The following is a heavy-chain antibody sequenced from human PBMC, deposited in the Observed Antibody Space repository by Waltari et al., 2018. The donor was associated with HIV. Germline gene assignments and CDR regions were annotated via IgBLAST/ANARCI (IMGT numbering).Heavy chain of an antibody. CDR2: IYYTGRT. V-gene: IGHV4-59*01. CDR1: GGSFNSYH. CDR3: ARVLFAVGSNWFDP. D-gene: IGHD1-26*01. J-gene: IGHJ5*02. Sequence: QVQLQESGPGLVKPSETLSLTCTVSGGSFNSYHWTWIRQPPGKGLEWIGYIYYTGRTNCNPSLKGRVTISVDTSKNQFSLKLSSVTAADMAVYYCARVLFAVGSNWFDPWGQGTLVTVSS.